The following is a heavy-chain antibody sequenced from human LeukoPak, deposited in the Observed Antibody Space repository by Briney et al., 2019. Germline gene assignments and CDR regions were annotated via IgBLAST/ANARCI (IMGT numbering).Heavy chain of an antibody. CDR3: ARLWFPDGMDV. CDR2: IYTSGST. Sequence: AETLSLTCTVSGGSLSSYYWSWIRQPAGKGLEWIGRIYTSGSTNYNPSLKSRVTMSVDTSKNQFSMKLSSVTAADTAVYYCARLWFPDGMDVWGQGTTVTVSS. D-gene: IGHD3-10*01. V-gene: IGHV4-4*07. J-gene: IGHJ6*02. CDR1: GGSLSSYY.